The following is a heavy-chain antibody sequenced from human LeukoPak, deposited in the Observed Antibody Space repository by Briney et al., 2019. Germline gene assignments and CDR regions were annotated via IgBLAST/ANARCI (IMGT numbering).Heavy chain of an antibody. J-gene: IGHJ4*02. CDR3: ARDKGGGSWDNFDY. Sequence: ASVKVSCKASGGTFSSYAISWVRQAPGQGLEWMGGIIPIFGTANYAQKFQGRVTITADESTSTAYMELSSLRSEDTAVYYCARDKGGGSWDNFDYGGQGTLVTVSS. V-gene: IGHV1-69*01. CDR1: GGTFSSYA. CDR2: IIPIFGTA. D-gene: IGHD2-15*01.